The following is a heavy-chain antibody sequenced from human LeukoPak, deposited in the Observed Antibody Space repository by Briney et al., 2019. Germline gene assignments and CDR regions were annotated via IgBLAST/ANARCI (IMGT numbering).Heavy chain of an antibody. J-gene: IGHJ4*02. CDR2: ISYDGSNK. CDR1: GFTFSSYG. V-gene: IGHV3-30*03. Sequence: GGSLRLSCAASGFTFSSYGMHWVRQAPGKGLEWVAVISYDGSNKYYADSVKGRFTISRDNSKNSLYLQMNNLRAEDTAIYYCAREIRVTSALDYWGQGTLVTVSS. D-gene: IGHD4-17*01. CDR3: AREIRVTSALDY.